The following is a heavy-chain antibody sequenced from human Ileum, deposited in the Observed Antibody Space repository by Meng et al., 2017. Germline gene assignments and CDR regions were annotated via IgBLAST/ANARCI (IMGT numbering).Heavy chain of an antibody. V-gene: IGHV4-30-2*01. J-gene: IGHJ4*02. CDR1: GGSISSSAYS. Sequence: HLQLQESGSGLVTSSQTLSLTCTVSGGSISSSAYSWTWIRQPPGKGLEWIGYIYQVGSTNYNPSLKSRVTIFVDTSKNQFSLKLTSVTAADTAVYYCASSTSGRELNYWGQGTLVTVSS. CDR3: ASSTSGRELNY. D-gene: IGHD2/OR15-2a*01. CDR2: IYQVGST.